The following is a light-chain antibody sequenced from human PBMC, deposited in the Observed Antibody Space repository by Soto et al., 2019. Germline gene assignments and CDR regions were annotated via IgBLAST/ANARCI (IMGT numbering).Light chain of an antibody. Sequence: EIVMTQSPATLSVSPGERATLSCRASQSVSSNLAWYQQKPGQAPRLLICGASTRATGIPARFSGSGSGTEFTLTISSLQSEDFAVYYCQQRNTWPPITFGQGTRLEIK. J-gene: IGKJ5*01. CDR3: QQRNTWPPIT. CDR1: QSVSSN. CDR2: GAS. V-gene: IGKV3-15*01.